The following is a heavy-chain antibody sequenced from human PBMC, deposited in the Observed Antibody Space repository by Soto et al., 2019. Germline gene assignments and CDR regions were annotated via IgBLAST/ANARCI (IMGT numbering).Heavy chain of an antibody. CDR1: GYSFTSYW. V-gene: IGHV5-51*01. CDR3: ARHGAGSSSFPGGYYYYGMDV. CDR2: IYPGDSDT. D-gene: IGHD6-6*01. Sequence: LKISCKGSGYSFTSYWIGWVREMPGKGLEWMGIIYPGDSDTRYSPSFQGQVTISADKSISTAYLQWSSLKASDTAMYYCARHGAGSSSFPGGYYYYGMDVWGQGTTVTVSS. J-gene: IGHJ6*02.